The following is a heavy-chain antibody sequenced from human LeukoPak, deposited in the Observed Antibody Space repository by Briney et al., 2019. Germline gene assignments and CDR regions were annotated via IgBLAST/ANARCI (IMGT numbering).Heavy chain of an antibody. CDR2: IYYSGST. J-gene: IGHJ6*03. V-gene: IGHV4-59*01. Sequence: SETLSLTCSVSGGSISGYYWSWIRQPPGKGLEWIGYIYYSGSTDYNPSLKSRVTISVDTSKNQFSLQLSSVTAADTAVYYCGRGPKAAAGTSVDYYYYYMDVWGKGTTVTISS. CDR3: GRGPKAAAGTSVDYYYYYMDV. CDR1: GGSISGYY. D-gene: IGHD6-13*01.